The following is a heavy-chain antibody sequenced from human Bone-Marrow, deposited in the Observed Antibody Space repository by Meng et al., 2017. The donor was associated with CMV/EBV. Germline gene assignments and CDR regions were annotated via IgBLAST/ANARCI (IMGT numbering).Heavy chain of an antibody. Sequence: GSLKISCAASGFTFSSYAMHWVRQAPGKGLEWVAVISYDGSNKYYADSVKGRFTISRDNSKNTLFLQMNSLRPEDTAVYYCAKPFWSEGYWGQGTLVTVSS. CDR3: AKPFWSEGY. D-gene: IGHD3-3*02. J-gene: IGHJ4*02. CDR1: GFTFSSYA. CDR2: ISYDGSNK. V-gene: IGHV3-30*04.